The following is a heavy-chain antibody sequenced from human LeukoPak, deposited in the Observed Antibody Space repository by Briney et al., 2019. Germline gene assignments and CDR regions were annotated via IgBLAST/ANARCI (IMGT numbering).Heavy chain of an antibody. D-gene: IGHD1-26*01. CDR1: GGSISSGSYY. CDR2: IYTSGST. J-gene: IGHJ4*02. V-gene: IGHV4-61*02. CDR3: ASLSSGDDF. Sequence: PSQTLSLTCTVSGGSISSGSYYWSWIRQPAGKGLEWIGRIYTSGSTNYNPSLKSRVTISVDTSKNQFSLKLSSVTAADTAVYYCASLSSGDDFWGQGTLVTVSS.